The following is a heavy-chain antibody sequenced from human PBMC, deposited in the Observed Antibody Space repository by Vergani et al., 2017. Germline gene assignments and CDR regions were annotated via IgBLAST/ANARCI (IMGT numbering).Heavy chain of an antibody. CDR2: IHTGGST. CDR3: ARSRPYCTSGSCPAI. V-gene: IGHV4-61*02. J-gene: IGHJ4*02. CDR1: GGSINPSSSF. D-gene: IGHD2-15*01. Sequence: QFHLQESGPGLVKPSETLSLICTVSGGSINPSSSFWGWIRQPAGKGPEWIGHIHTGGSTDLNPSFKSRVSISVDTSKSQFSLKLNSVTVADTAVYYCARSRPYCTSGSCPAIWGQGTLVTVSS.